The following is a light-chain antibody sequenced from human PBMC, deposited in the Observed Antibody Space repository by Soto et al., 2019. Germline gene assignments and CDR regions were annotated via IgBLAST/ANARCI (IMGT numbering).Light chain of an antibody. Sequence: DVQITQSPSTLSASVGDRVTITCRASQNIDNWLAWYQQKLGKAPKLLIYKASSLETGVPSRFSGSGSGTEFSLTISNLEPDDFATYHCQQYYTNSQASFGQGTKVDIX. CDR3: QQYYTNSQAS. CDR2: KAS. J-gene: IGKJ1*01. V-gene: IGKV1-5*03. CDR1: QNIDNW.